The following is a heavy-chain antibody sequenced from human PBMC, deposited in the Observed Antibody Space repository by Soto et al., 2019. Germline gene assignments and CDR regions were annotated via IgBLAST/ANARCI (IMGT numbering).Heavy chain of an antibody. Sequence: GASVKVSCKASGYTFTSYAMHWVRQAPGQRLEWMGWINAGNGNTKYSQKFQGRVTITRDTSASTAYMELSSVTAADTAVYYCASGAVTRNDYWGQGTLVTVSS. J-gene: IGHJ4*02. CDR2: INAGNGNT. CDR3: ASGAVTRNDY. CDR1: GYTFTSYA. D-gene: IGHD4-17*01. V-gene: IGHV1-3*01.